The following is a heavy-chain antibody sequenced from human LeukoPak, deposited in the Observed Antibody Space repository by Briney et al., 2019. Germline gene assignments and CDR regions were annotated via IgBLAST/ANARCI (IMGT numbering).Heavy chain of an antibody. CDR3: AVDFWRSQGFDY. CDR2: VIPIFGIA. V-gene: IGHV1-69*04. D-gene: IGHD3-3*01. J-gene: IGHJ4*02. Sequence: SVKVSCKASGGTFSSYAISWVRQAPGQGLEWMGRVIPIFGIANYAQKFQGRVTITADKSTSTAYMELSSLRSEDTAVYYCAVDFWRSQGFDYWGQGTLVTVSS. CDR1: GGTFSSYA.